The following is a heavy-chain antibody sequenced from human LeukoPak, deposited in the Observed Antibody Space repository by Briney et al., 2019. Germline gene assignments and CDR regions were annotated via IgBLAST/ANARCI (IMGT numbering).Heavy chain of an antibody. J-gene: IGHJ6*04. V-gene: IGHV4-59*01. CDR1: GASITSYY. D-gene: IGHD6-13*01. Sequence: SETLSLTCTVSGASITSYYWSWIRQPPGKGLEWIGYVFYTGNTNYNPSLKSRVTISLDTSKNQFSLKLNSVTAADTAVYYCARDRSVAADATGYFYGMAVWGKGTTVTVSS. CDR2: VFYTGNT. CDR3: ARDRSVAADATGYFYGMAV.